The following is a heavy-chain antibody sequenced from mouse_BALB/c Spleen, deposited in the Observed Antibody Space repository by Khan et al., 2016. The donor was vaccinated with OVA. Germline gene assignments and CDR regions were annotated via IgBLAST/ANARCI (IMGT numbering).Heavy chain of an antibody. V-gene: IGHV3-2*02. Sequence: EVQLVESGPGLVKPSQSLYLTCTVTGYSITSGYGWNWIRKFPGNKLEWMGYISYSGGTNYNPSLKSQTTITGDTSKNQFFLQLNSVTTEDTATYSCARTARIKYWGQGTTRTVSS. J-gene: IGHJ2*01. CDR3: ARTARIKY. D-gene: IGHD3-3*01. CDR2: ISYSGGT. CDR1: GYSITSGYG.